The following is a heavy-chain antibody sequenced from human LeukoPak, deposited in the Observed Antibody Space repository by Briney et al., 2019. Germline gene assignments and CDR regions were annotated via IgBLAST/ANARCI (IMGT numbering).Heavy chain of an antibody. CDR3: ARENPSGYYNRPIDY. CDR1: GASISSYY. CDR2: IYYRGSI. Sequence: PSETLSLICTVSGASISSYYWSWIRQPPGKGLEWIGDIYYRGSIKYNPSLKSRVTMSVDTSKNQFSLKLSSVTAADTAIYYCARENPSGYYNRPIDYWGQGTLVTVSS. V-gene: IGHV4-59*01. D-gene: IGHD3-22*01. J-gene: IGHJ4*02.